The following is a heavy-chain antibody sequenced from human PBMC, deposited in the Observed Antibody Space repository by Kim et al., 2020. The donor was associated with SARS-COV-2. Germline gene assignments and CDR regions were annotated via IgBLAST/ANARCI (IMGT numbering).Heavy chain of an antibody. CDR1: GYTFTSYG. CDR2: ISAYNGNT. V-gene: IGHV1-18*04. Sequence: ASVKVSCKASGYTFTSYGISWVRQAPGQGLEWMGWISAYNGNTNYAQKLQGRVTMTTDTSTSTAYMELRSLRSDDTAVYYCARDLHRVYYDSSGCKHFDYWGQGTLVTVSS. CDR3: ARDLHRVYYDSSGCKHFDY. J-gene: IGHJ4*02. D-gene: IGHD3-22*01.